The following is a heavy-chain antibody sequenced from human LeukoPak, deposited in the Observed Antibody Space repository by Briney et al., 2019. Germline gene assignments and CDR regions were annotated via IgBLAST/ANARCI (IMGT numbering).Heavy chain of an antibody. V-gene: IGHV3-30-3*01. CDR3: ARGSRGGNSPDAFDI. CDR1: GFTFSSYA. Sequence: GGSLRLSCAASGFTFSSYAMHWVRQAPGKGLEWVAVISYDGSNKYYADSVKGRFTISRDNSKNTLYLQMNSLRAEDTAVYYCARGSRGGNSPDAFDIWGQGTMVTVSS. D-gene: IGHD4-23*01. J-gene: IGHJ3*02. CDR2: ISYDGSNK.